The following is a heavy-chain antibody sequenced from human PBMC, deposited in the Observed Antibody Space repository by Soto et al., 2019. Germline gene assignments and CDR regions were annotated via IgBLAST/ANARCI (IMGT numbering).Heavy chain of an antibody. CDR3: ARDFRDYYDSSGYSGFDP. D-gene: IGHD3-22*01. Sequence: QVQLVESGGGVVQPGRSLRLSCAASGFIVSSYGMHWVRQTPGKGLEWVAVIWYDGSNKYNADSVKGRFTISRDNSKNTVYLQRNSLGADDTAVYYCARDFRDYYDSSGYSGFDPWGQGTLVTVSS. V-gene: IGHV3-33*01. CDR2: IWYDGSNK. CDR1: GFIVSSYG. J-gene: IGHJ5*02.